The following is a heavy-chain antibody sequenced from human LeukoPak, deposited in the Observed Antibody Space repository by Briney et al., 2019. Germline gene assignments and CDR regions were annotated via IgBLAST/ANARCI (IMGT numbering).Heavy chain of an antibody. J-gene: IGHJ4*02. Sequence: PGRSLRLSCAASGFTFSSYAVHWVRQAPGKGLEWVAVISYDGSNKYYADSVKGRFTISRDNSKNTLYLQMNSLRAEDTAVYYCARGSDYYDSSGYYWFDYWGQGTLVTVSS. CDR1: GFTFSSYA. D-gene: IGHD3-22*01. CDR3: ARGSDYYDSSGYYWFDY. CDR2: ISYDGSNK. V-gene: IGHV3-30-3*01.